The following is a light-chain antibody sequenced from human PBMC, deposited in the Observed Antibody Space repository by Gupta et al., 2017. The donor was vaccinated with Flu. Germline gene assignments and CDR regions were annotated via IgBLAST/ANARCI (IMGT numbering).Light chain of an antibody. CDR3: CSYAGSYSLV. J-gene: IGLJ2*01. V-gene: IGLV2-11*01. CDR2: VVS. CDR1: SSDVGAYNY. Sequence: QSALTQPRSVSGSPGQSVTISCTGTSSDVGAYNYVSWFQQHPGKAPKLMIYVVSKRPAGVPDRFSGSKSGNTASLTISGPEAEDEADYYCCSYAGSYSLVFGGGTKVTVL.